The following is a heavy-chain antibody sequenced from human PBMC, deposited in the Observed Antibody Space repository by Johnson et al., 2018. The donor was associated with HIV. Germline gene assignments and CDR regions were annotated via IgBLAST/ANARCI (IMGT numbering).Heavy chain of an antibody. Sequence: VQLVESGGGVVQPGRSLRLSCAASGFIFSSYWMHWVRQAPGQGLVWVSRINSDGSSTTYADSVKGLFTISRDNAKNTLYLQMNSLRAEDTAVYYCPRETNSAMAGDAFDIWGQGTMVTVSS. CDR3: PRETNSAMAGDAFDI. CDR1: GFIFSSYW. D-gene: IGHD5-18*01. V-gene: IGHV3-74*01. J-gene: IGHJ3*02. CDR2: INSDGSST.